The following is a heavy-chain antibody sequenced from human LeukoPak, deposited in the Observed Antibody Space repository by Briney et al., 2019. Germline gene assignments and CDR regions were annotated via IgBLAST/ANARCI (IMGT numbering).Heavy chain of an antibody. Sequence: SVKASCKASGGTFSSYAISWVRQAPGQGLEWMGGIIPIFGTANYAQKFQGRVTITADESTSTAYMELSSLRSEDTAVYYCARGSTGYCSSTSCYGLGTYGMDVWGKGTTVTVSS. J-gene: IGHJ6*04. D-gene: IGHD2-2*01. V-gene: IGHV1-69*13. CDR3: ARGSTGYCSSTSCYGLGTYGMDV. CDR1: GGTFSSYA. CDR2: IIPIFGTA.